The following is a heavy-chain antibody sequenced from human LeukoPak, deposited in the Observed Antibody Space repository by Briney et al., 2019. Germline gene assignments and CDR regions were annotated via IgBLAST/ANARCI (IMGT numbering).Heavy chain of an antibody. J-gene: IGHJ4*02. CDR3: ARGHIAAADVGDY. V-gene: IGHV4-34*01. D-gene: IGHD6-13*01. Sequence: SETLSLTCAVYGGSFSGYYWSWIRQPPGKGLEWIGEINHSGSTNYNPSLKSRVTISVDTSKNQFSLKLSSVTAADTAVYYCARGHIAAADVGDYWGQGTLVTVSS. CDR2: INHSGST. CDR1: GGSFSGYY.